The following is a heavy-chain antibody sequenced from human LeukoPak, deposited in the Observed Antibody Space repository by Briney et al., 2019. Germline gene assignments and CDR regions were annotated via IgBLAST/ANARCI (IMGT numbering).Heavy chain of an antibody. J-gene: IGHJ5*02. Sequence: SETLSLTCTVSGGSISSYYWSWIRQPPGKGLEWIGEIYHSGSTNYNPSLKSRVTISVDKSKNQFSLKLSSVTAADTAVYYCARDVTQPGYSYDQDWFDPWGQGTLVTVSS. CDR3: ARDVTQPGYSYDQDWFDP. CDR2: IYHSGST. V-gene: IGHV4-59*12. D-gene: IGHD5-18*01. CDR1: GGSISSYY.